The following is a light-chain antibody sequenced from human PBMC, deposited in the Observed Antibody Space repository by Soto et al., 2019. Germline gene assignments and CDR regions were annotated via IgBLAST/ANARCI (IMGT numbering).Light chain of an antibody. CDR3: QQYINWPPWT. Sequence: EIVMTQSPATLSVSPGERATLSCRASQSVSSRLAWYQQKPGQSPRLLIHGASTRATGSPARFSGSGSGTEFTLTISGLQSEDFAVYYCQQYINWPPWTFGQGTKVEIK. CDR2: GAS. CDR1: QSVSSR. V-gene: IGKV3-15*01. J-gene: IGKJ1*01.